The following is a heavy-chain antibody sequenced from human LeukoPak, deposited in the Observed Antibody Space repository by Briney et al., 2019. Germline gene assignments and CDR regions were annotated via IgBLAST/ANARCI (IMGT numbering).Heavy chain of an antibody. CDR2: IVVGSGNT. Sequence: ALVKVSCKASGFTFTSSAVQWVRQARGQRLEWIGWIVVGSGNTNYAQKFQERVTITRDMSTSLVYMELSSLRSEDTAVYYCAAEAAYYYDSRDAFDVWGQGTMVTVSS. CDR1: GFTFTSSA. D-gene: IGHD3-22*01. V-gene: IGHV1-58*01. CDR3: AAEAAYYYDSRDAFDV. J-gene: IGHJ3*01.